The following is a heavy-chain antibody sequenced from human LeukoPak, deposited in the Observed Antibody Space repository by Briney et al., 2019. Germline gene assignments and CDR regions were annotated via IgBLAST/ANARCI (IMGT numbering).Heavy chain of an antibody. D-gene: IGHD6-25*01. V-gene: IGHV4-34*01. Sequence: SETLSLTCAVYGGSFSGYYWSWIRQPPGKGLEWIGEINHSGSTNYNPSLKSRVTISVDTSKNQFSLKLSSVTAADTAVYYCARGRGRGRVDYWGQGTLVTVSS. CDR1: GGSFSGYY. CDR3: ARGRGRGRVDY. CDR2: INHSGST. J-gene: IGHJ4*02.